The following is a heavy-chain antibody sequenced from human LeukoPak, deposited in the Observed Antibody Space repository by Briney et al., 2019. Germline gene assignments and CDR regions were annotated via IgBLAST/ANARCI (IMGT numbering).Heavy chain of an antibody. V-gene: IGHV1-69*05. Sequence: SVKVSCKASGGTFSSYAISWVRQAPGQGLEWMGRIIPIFGTANYAQKFQGRVTITTDESTSTAYMELSSLRSEDTAVYYCARDTTGTTDLGMDVWGKGTTVTVSS. CDR1: GGTFSSYA. CDR2: IIPIFGTA. J-gene: IGHJ6*04. CDR3: ARDTTGTTDLGMDV. D-gene: IGHD1-1*01.